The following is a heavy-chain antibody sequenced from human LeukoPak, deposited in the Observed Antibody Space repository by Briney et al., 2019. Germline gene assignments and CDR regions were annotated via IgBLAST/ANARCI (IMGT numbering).Heavy chain of an antibody. D-gene: IGHD3-16*01. Sequence: PSETLSLTCAVYGGSFSGYYWSWIRQPPGKGLEWIGEINHRGSTNYNPSLKSRVTISVDTSKNQFSLKLSSVTAADTAVYYCARGFGGGASLQGDAFDIWGQGTMVTVSS. V-gene: IGHV4-34*01. CDR2: INHRGST. CDR1: GGSFSGYY. CDR3: ARGFGGGASLQGDAFDI. J-gene: IGHJ3*02.